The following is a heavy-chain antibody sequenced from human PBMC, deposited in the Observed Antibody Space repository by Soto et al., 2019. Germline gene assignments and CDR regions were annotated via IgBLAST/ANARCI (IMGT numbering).Heavy chain of an antibody. CDR3: ASLPGGDDSSGYYLPYFDY. CDR1: GGSISSSNW. Sequence: SETLSLTCAVSGGSISSSNWWSWVRQPPGKGLEWIGEIYHSGSTNYNPSLKSRVTISVDKSKNQFSLKLSSVTAADTAVYYCASLPGGDDSSGYYLPYFDYWGQGTLVTVSS. D-gene: IGHD3-22*01. V-gene: IGHV4-4*02. CDR2: IYHSGST. J-gene: IGHJ4*02.